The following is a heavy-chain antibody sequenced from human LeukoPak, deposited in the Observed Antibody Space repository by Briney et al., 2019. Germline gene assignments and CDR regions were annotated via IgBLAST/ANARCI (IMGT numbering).Heavy chain of an antibody. CDR2: IKSKTDGGTT. CDR1: GFTFSNAW. D-gene: IGHD3-10*01. Sequence: PGGSLRLSCEASGFTFSNAWMSWVRQAPGKGLEWVGRIKSKTDGGTTDYAAPVKGRFTISRDDSKNTLYLQMNSLKTDDTAVYYWTTDGGLLLWFGEFETWGQGTLVTVSS. V-gene: IGHV3-15*01. J-gene: IGHJ5*02. CDR3: TTDGGLLLWFGEFET.